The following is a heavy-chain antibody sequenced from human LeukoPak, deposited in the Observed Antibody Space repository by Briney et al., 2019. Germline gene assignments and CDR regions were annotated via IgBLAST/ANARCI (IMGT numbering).Heavy chain of an antibody. Sequence: PGGTLRLSCAASGFTFSSYGMSWVRQAPGKGLEWVSAISGSGGSTYYADSVKGRFTISRDNSKNTLYLQMNGLRAEDTAVYYCAKAIQAYYDRSPQVYWGQGTLVTVSS. CDR3: AKAIQAYYDRSPQVY. V-gene: IGHV3-23*01. D-gene: IGHD3-22*01. CDR1: GFTFSSYG. J-gene: IGHJ4*02. CDR2: ISGSGGST.